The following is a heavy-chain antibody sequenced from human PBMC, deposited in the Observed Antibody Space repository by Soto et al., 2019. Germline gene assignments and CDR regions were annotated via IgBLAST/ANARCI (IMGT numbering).Heavy chain of an antibody. V-gene: IGHV4-39*07. J-gene: IGHJ3*02. CDR1: DCCIRSISYY. CDR3: ARKNGVLDAFDI. Sequence: PSETLSLSSIVPDCCIRSISYYSGWFRQPPGKGLEWIGSIYYGGSTYYNPSLKSRVTISVDTSKNQFSLKLSSVTAVDTAVYYCARKNGVLDAFDIWGQGTMVT. D-gene: IGHD4-17*01. CDR2: IYYGGST.